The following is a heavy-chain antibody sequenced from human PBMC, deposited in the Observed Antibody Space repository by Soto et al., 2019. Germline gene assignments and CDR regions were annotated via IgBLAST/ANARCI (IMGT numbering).Heavy chain of an antibody. CDR1: GGSISNFF. CDR3: TRGISGTYYYYYYGMDI. V-gene: IGHV4-4*07. J-gene: IGHJ6*02. Sequence: ASETLSLTCTVSGGSISNFFWSWIRQPAGKGLEWIGRIYSSGSTNYNPSLKSRVTMSLDTSKNQFSLKLNSVTAADTAVYYCTRGISGTYYYYYYGMDIWGQGTTVTVSS. D-gene: IGHD1-26*01. CDR2: IYSSGST.